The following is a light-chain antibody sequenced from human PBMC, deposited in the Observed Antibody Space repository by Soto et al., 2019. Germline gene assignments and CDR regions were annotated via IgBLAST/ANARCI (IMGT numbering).Light chain of an antibody. CDR2: AAS. V-gene: IGKV1-27*01. CDR3: QKYNRAPRT. CDR1: QGISNY. J-gene: IGKJ1*01. Sequence: DIQMTQSPSSLSVSAGERATITCRASQGISNYLAWYQQKPGKAPKLLIYAASTLQSGLPSRFSGSGSGTDFTLTISSLQPEDVATYYCQKYNRAPRTFGQGTKVEIK.